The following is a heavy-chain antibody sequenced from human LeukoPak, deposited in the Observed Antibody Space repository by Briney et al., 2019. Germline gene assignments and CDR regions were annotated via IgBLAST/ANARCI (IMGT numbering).Heavy chain of an antibody. J-gene: IGHJ4*02. V-gene: IGHV4-39*07. D-gene: IGHD3-10*01. CDR3: ARRGIGSPALYYYGSGAYY. Sequence: SETLSLTCTVSGGSVSSGSYYWGWIRQPPGKGLEWIGEIYHSGSTNYNPSLKSRVTISVDKSKNQFSLKLSSVTAADTAVYYCARRGIGSPALYYYGSGAYYWGQGTLVTVSS. CDR2: IYHSGST. CDR1: GGSVSSGSYY.